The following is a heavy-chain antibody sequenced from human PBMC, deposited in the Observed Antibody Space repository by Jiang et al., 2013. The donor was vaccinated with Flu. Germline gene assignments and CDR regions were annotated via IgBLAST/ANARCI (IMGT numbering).Heavy chain of an antibody. D-gene: IGHD2-2*01. CDR1: GFSFGDYA. J-gene: IGHJ4*02. V-gene: IGHV3-49*03. CDR2: IRNKLYRGTT. CDR3: TRDLVRDIIMIPATYFDS. Sequence: VQLVESGGGLVQPGRSLRLSCTASGFSFGDYAVSWLRQAPGKGLEWVGFIRNKLYRGTTDYAASVKGRFTISRDDSKSIAYLQMSSLRTEDTAVYYCTRDLVRDIIMIPATYFDSVGPGNPGHRLL.